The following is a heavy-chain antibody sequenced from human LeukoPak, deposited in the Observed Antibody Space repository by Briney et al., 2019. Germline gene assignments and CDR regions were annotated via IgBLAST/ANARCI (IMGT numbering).Heavy chain of an antibody. J-gene: IGHJ6*02. CDR3: ARDLHYYAAMDV. D-gene: IGHD3-10*01. CDR1: GFTVSAYA. V-gene: IGHV3-23*01. Sequence: GGSVPHFCEASGFTVSAYAMTWGRQAPGKGLEWVSSVGSDNKPHYSESVKGRFAISRDNSKSMLFLQLNSLRAEDTALYYCARDLHYYAAMDVWGQGTTVTVSS. CDR2: VGSDNKP.